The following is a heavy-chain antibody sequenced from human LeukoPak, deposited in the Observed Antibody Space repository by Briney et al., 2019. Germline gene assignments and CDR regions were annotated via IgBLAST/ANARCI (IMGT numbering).Heavy chain of an antibody. Sequence: SETLSLTCTVSGGSISSSSYYWGWIRQPPGKGLEWIGSIYYSRSTYYNPSLKSRVTISVDTSKNQFSLKLSSVTAADTAVYYCARSPIQLWSSYYFDYWGQGTLVTVSS. J-gene: IGHJ4*02. V-gene: IGHV4-39*07. CDR1: GGSISSSSYY. D-gene: IGHD5-18*01. CDR2: IYYSRST. CDR3: ARSPIQLWSSYYFDY.